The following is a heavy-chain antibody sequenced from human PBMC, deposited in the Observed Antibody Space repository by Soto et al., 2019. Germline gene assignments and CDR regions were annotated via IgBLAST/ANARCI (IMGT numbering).Heavy chain of an antibody. J-gene: IGHJ4*02. Sequence: SVKVSCKASGGTFSSYAISWVRQAPGQGLEWMGGIIPIFGTANYAQKFQGRVTITADKSTSTAYMELSSLRSEDTAVYYCATTNNLRYYDFWCGPLDYWGQGTLVTVSS. D-gene: IGHD3-3*01. CDR2: IIPIFGTA. CDR1: GGTFSSYA. V-gene: IGHV1-69*06. CDR3: ATTNNLRYYDFWCGPLDY.